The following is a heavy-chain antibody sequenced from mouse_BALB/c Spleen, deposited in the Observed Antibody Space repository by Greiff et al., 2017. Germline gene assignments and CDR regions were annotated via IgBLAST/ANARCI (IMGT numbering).Heavy chain of an antibody. CDR2: INSNGGST. J-gene: IGHJ4*01. CDR1: GFTFSSYG. CDR3: ARDRPYYVGAMDY. D-gene: IGHD1-1*01. V-gene: IGHV5-6-3*01. Sequence: EVQGVESGGGLVQPGGSLKLSCAASGFTFSSYGMSWVRQTPDKRLELVATINSNGGSTYYPDSVKGRFTISRDNAKNTLYLQMSSLKSEDTAMYYCARDRPYYVGAMDYWVRGCSDTVSA.